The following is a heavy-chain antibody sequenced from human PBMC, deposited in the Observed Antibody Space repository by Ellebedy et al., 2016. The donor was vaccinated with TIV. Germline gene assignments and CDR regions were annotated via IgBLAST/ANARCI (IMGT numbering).Heavy chain of an antibody. V-gene: IGHV1-46*01. CDR3: ASVPSAGADF. CDR2: LDVRVGST. CDR1: GYTFTKYY. D-gene: IGHD4-17*01. Sequence: ASVKVSCKASGYTFTKYYFHWIRQAPGQGLEWMGVLDVRVGSTVYAQKVQGRVTMTRDTSTRTAYMELTSLRSDDTAVYYCASVPSAGADFWGQGTLVTVSS. J-gene: IGHJ5*01.